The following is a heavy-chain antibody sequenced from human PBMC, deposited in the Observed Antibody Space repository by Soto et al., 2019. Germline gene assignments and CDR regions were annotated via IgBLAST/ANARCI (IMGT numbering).Heavy chain of an antibody. CDR3: AKDRFREFDY. D-gene: IGHD3-3*01. Sequence: VAVISYDGSNKYYADSVKGRFTISRDNSKNTLYLQMNSLRAEDTAVYYCAKDRFREFDYWGQGTLVTVSS. CDR2: ISYDGSNK. V-gene: IGHV3-30*18. J-gene: IGHJ4*02.